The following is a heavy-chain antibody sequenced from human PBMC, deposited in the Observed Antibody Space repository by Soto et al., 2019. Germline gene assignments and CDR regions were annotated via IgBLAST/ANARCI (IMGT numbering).Heavy chain of an antibody. CDR3: ARDPHEYWTSYWFDP. V-gene: IGHV1-18*01. D-gene: IGHD3-3*01. CDR1: GYNFNIYG. Sequence: ASVKVSCKASGYNFNIYGIHWVRQAPGHGLELMGWISAYDGKTTYAEKFQGRVTMTTDASTSTAYMELRSLRSDDTAVYYCARDPHEYWTSYWFDPWGQGTLVTVSS. J-gene: IGHJ5*02. CDR2: ISAYDGKT.